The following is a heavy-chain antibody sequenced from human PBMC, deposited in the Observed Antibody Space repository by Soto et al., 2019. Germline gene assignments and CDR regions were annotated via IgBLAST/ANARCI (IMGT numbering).Heavy chain of an antibody. J-gene: IGHJ6*03. CDR1: SGSFSGYY. CDR3: ARSKLGYCSSTSCPKIYYYYFMDV. CDR2: INHSGST. Sequence: PSETLSLTCAVYSGSFSGYYWSWIRQPPGKGVEWIGEINHSGSTNYNPSLKSRVTISVDTSKNQFSLKLSSVTAADTAVYYCARSKLGYCSSTSCPKIYYYYFMDVWGKGTTVTVSS. V-gene: IGHV4-34*01. D-gene: IGHD2-2*01.